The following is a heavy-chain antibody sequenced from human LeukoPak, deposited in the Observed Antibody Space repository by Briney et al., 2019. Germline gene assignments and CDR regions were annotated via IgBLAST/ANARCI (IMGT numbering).Heavy chain of an antibody. Sequence: ASVKVSCKASGYTFTGYYMHWVRQAPGQGLEWMGWINPNSGGTNYAQKFQGRVTLTRDTSISTVYMELSSLRSDDTAVYYCASHPPNSGYRHWDQGTLVTVSS. CDR3: ASHPPNSGYRH. V-gene: IGHV1-2*02. D-gene: IGHD3-22*01. CDR1: GYTFTGYY. J-gene: IGHJ4*02. CDR2: INPNSGGT.